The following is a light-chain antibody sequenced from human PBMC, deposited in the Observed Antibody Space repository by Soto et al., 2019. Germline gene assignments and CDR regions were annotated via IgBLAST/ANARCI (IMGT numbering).Light chain of an antibody. J-gene: IGLJ1*01. CDR1: SSNIGAGYD. CDR3: QSYDSSLNSYV. CDR2: GNN. Sequence: QSVLTQPPSVSGAPGQRVTISCTGSSSNIGAGYDVHWYQQLPGTAPKLLTYGNNDRPSGVPDRFSGSKSGTSASLAITGLQAEDEADYYCQSYDSSLNSYVFGTGTKVTVL. V-gene: IGLV1-40*01.